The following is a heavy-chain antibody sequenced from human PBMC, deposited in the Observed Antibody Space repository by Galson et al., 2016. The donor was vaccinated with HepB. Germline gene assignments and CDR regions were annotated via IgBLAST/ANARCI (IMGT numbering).Heavy chain of an antibody. CDR2: MNPNSGNT. Sequence: SVKVSCKASGHTFTSYDINWVRQAAGQGLEWMGWMNPNSGNTGYAQEFRGRVTMTRNVSTSTAYMELNSLRSEDTAVYYCARGGIFNSRTTLFGMDVWGQGTTVTVSS. CDR3: ARGGIFNSRTTLFGMDV. V-gene: IGHV1-8*01. J-gene: IGHJ6*02. D-gene: IGHD1-14*01. CDR1: GHTFTSYD.